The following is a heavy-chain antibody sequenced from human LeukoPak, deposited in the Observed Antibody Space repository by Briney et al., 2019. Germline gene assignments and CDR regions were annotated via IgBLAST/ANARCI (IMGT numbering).Heavy chain of an antibody. Sequence: SVKVSCKASGGSFSSYAISWVRQAPGQGLEWMGRIIPIFGTANYAQRFQDRVTITADIVSSTAHMELTSLTSGDTAVYFCAKQGAARQDYYMDVWGNGTTVTVSS. D-gene: IGHD5-18*01. J-gene: IGHJ6*03. V-gene: IGHV1-69*06. CDR1: GGSFSSYA. CDR2: IIPIFGTA. CDR3: AKQGAARQDYYMDV.